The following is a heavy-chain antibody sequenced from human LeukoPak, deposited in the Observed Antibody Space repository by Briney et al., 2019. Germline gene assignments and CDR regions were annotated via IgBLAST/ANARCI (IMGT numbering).Heavy chain of an antibody. J-gene: IGHJ6*03. Sequence: GESLKISCKGFGYSFTSYWIGWVRQMPGKGLEWMGIIYPGDSDTRYSPSFQGQVTISADKSISTAYLQWSSLKASDTAMYYCARLGRYCSSTSCYSYYYMDVWGKGTTVIISS. V-gene: IGHV5-51*01. D-gene: IGHD2-2*01. CDR1: GYSFTSYW. CDR3: ARLGRYCSSTSCYSYYYMDV. CDR2: IYPGDSDT.